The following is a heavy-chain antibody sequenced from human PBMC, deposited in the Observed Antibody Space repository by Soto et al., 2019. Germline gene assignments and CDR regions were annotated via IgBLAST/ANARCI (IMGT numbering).Heavy chain of an antibody. CDR1: GYTLTELS. CDR3: ATKSNDILTGYWDDAFDI. Sequence: ASVKVSCKVSGYTLTELSMHWVRQAPGKGLEWMGGFDPEDGETIYAQKFQGRVTMTEDTSTDTAYMELSSLRSEDTAVYYCATKSNDILTGYWDDAFDIPGQGTMVTVSS. D-gene: IGHD3-9*01. V-gene: IGHV1-24*01. J-gene: IGHJ3*02. CDR2: FDPEDGET.